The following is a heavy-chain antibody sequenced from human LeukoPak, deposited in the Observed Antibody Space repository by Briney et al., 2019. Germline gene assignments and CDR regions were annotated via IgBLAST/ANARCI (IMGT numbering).Heavy chain of an antibody. CDR2: INPNSGGT. Sequence: GASVKVSRKASGYTFTGYYMHWVRQAPGQGLEWMGWINPNSGGTNYAQKFQGRVTMTGDTSISTAYMELSRLRSDDTAVYYCVAWPTDAFDIWGQGTMVTVSS. CDR3: VAWPTDAFDI. CDR1: GYTFTGYY. J-gene: IGHJ3*02. V-gene: IGHV1-2*02. D-gene: IGHD5-12*01.